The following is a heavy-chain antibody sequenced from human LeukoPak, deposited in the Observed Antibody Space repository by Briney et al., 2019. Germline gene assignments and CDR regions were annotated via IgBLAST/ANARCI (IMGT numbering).Heavy chain of an antibody. V-gene: IGHV4-59*01. D-gene: IGHD4-17*01. CDR3: ARTLTLNYGDYVVFDY. Sequence: PSETLSLTCAVYGGSFSGYYWSWIRQPPGKGLEWIGYIYYSGSTNYNPSLKSRVTISVDTSKNQFSLKLSSVTAADAAVYYCARTLTLNYGDYVVFDYWGQGTLVTVSS. J-gene: IGHJ4*02. CDR2: IYYSGST. CDR1: GGSFSGYY.